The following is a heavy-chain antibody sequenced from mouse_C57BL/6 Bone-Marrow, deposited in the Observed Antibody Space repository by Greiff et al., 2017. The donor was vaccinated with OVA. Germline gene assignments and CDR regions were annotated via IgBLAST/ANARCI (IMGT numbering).Heavy chain of an antibody. D-gene: IGHD2-5*01. CDR2: ISSGGSYT. Sequence: EVMLVESGGGLVKPGGSLKLSCAASGFTFSSYGMSWVRQTPDKRLEWVATISSGGSYTYYPDSVKGRFTISRDNAKNTLYLQMSSLKSEDTAMYYCARRPYSNYEGAWFAYWGQGTLVTVSA. CDR3: ARRPYSNYEGAWFAY. CDR1: GFTFSSYG. J-gene: IGHJ3*01. V-gene: IGHV5-6*03.